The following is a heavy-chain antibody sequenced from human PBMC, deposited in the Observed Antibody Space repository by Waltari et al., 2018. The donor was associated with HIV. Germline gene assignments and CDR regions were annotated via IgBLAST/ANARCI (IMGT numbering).Heavy chain of an antibody. J-gene: IGHJ2*01. CDR1: GFTFSSYS. CDR2: ISSSSSTI. CDR3: ARVLVSFSGYFDL. D-gene: IGHD3-10*01. Sequence: EVQLVESGGGLVQPGGSLRLSCAASGFTFSSYSMNWVRQAPGKGLEWVSYISSSSSTIYYADSVKGRFTISRDNAKNSLYLQMNSLRAEDTAVYYCARVLVSFSGYFDLWGRGTLVTVSS. V-gene: IGHV3-48*01.